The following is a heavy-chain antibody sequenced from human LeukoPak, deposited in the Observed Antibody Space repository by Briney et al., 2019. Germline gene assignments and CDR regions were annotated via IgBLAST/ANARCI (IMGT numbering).Heavy chain of an antibody. Sequence: PGGSLRLSFAASGFTFTNARMSWVRQAPGKGLEWVGRIKSKTDGGTTDYAAPVKGRFSISRDDSQNTLYLQMNSLRTEDTARYYCTTEPTYWGLGTLVTVSS. CDR3: TTEPTY. CDR2: IKSKTDGGTT. CDR1: GFTFTNAR. V-gene: IGHV3-15*01. J-gene: IGHJ4*02.